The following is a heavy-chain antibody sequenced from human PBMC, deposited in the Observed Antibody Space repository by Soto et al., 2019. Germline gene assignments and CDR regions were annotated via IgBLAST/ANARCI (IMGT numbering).Heavy chain of an antibody. V-gene: IGHV4-30-2*01. CDR3: AKGTRPNNWFDP. CDR2: IYHSGST. CDR1: GGSISSGGYS. J-gene: IGHJ5*02. Sequence: QLQLQESGSGLVKPSQTLSLTCAVSGGSISSGGYSWSWIRQPPGKGLEWIGYIYHSGSTYYNPSLKRRXXIXVXXSKNQFSLKLSSVTAADTAVYYCAKGTRPNNWFDPWGQGTLVTVSS.